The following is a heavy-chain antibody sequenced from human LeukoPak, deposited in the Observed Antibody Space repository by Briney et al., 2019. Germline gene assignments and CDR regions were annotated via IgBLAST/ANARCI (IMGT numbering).Heavy chain of an antibody. V-gene: IGHV3-23*01. CDR2: ISGSGVTT. D-gene: IGHD3-22*01. Sequence: PGGSLRLSCAASGFSFSIYGMSWVRQAPGKGLEWVSAISGSGVTTYHADSVKGRFTISRDNSKNTLYLQMDSLRAEDTAIYYCAKDSSGYDAFDIWGQGTTVTVSS. CDR3: AKDSSGYDAFDI. J-gene: IGHJ3*02. CDR1: GFSFSIYG.